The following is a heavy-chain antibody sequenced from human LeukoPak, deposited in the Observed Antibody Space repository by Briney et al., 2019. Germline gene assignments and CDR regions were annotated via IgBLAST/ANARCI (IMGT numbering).Heavy chain of an antibody. V-gene: IGHV1-2*02. CDR2: INANSGDT. CDR3: ARDPSPYTGSYFDY. D-gene: IGHD1-26*01. Sequence: ASVKVSCKASGYTFTGYYMHWVRQAPAQGREWMGWINANSGDTHYALKFQGRVFMTRDTSISTVYMELSRLTTDDTAVYYCARDPSPYTGSYFDYWGQGTLVTVSS. J-gene: IGHJ4*02. CDR1: GYTFTGYY.